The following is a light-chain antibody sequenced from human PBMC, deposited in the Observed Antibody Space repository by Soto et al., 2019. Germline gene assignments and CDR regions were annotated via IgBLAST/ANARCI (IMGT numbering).Light chain of an antibody. CDR3: AAWDDSLNVI. CDR1: GANVGSHA. J-gene: IGLJ2*01. V-gene: IGLV1-44*01. CDR2: SSY. Sequence: QSVLTQPPSVSGTPGQRVTLSFSGSGANVGSHAVNWYQQLPGTAPKLLIYSSYQRPSGVPDRFSGSKSGTSASLAISGLQSEDEADYYCAAWDDSLNVIFGGGTKLTVL.